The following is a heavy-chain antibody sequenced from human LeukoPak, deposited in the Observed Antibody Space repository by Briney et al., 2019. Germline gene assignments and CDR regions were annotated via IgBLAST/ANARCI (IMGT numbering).Heavy chain of an antibody. CDR1: GGSVFLSYYY. J-gene: IGHJ4*02. V-gene: IGHV4-39*07. Sequence: SETLSLTCSVSGGSVFLSYYYWGWVHQSPGKALEWIGSVYYSGTTSSNPSLKSRVTISVDMSKNDFSLRLRSVTAADTAMYYCARGTLYSGWSYYFDYWGQGSQVTVSS. CDR3: ARGTLYSGWSYYFDY. CDR2: VYYSGTT. D-gene: IGHD6-19*01.